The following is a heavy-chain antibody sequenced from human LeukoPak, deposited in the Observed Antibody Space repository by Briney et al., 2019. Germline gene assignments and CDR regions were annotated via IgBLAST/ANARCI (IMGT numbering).Heavy chain of an antibody. Sequence: VASVKVSCKASGYTFTSYHINWVRQATGQGLEWVGWMNPNNSDIGYAQKFQGRVTMTRNTSIGTAYMELSSLRSEDTAIYYCVRVPPGTTIYANWGQGTLGTVSS. CDR2: MNPNNSDI. D-gene: IGHD1-1*01. CDR1: GYTFTSYH. V-gene: IGHV1-8*01. J-gene: IGHJ4*02. CDR3: VRVPPGTTIYAN.